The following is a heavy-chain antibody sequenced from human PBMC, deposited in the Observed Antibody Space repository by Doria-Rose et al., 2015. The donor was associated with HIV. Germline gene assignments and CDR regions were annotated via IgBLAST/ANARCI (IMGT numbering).Heavy chain of an antibody. Sequence: VQLVQSGGGLVQPGRSLRLSCVGSGFSFESYAMHWVRLAPGKGLEWVAGISWDSGAKGNADSVEGRFTIFRDNAKKLVYLEMRSLRPEDTAFYYCAKAPIIGPKYYFYMDVWGKGTSVIVSS. CDR1: GFSFESYA. CDR2: ISWDSGAK. J-gene: IGHJ6*03. V-gene: IGHV3-9*01. CDR3: AKAPIIGPKYYFYMDV. D-gene: IGHD3-3*01.